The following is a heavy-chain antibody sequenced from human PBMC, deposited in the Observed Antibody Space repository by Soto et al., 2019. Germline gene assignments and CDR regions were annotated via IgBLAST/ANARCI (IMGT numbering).Heavy chain of an antibody. V-gene: IGHV3-7*01. CDR2: IKQDGSEK. D-gene: IGHD2-2*01. Sequence: GGSLRLSCAASGFTFSSYWMSWVRQAPGKGLEWVANIKQDGSEKYYVDSVKGRFTISRDNAKNSLYLQMNSLRAEDTAVYYCARLQGHCSSTSCYDSYYFDYWGQGTLVTVSS. J-gene: IGHJ4*02. CDR3: ARLQGHCSSTSCYDSYYFDY. CDR1: GFTFSSYW.